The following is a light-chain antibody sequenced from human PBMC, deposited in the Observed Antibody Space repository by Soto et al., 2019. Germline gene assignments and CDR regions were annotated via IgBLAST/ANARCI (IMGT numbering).Light chain of an antibody. J-gene: IGLJ1*01. Sequence: QSALTQPASVSGSPGQSITISCSWTRSDIGSYNYVAWYQQFPGKTPKILIYGVSNRPSGVSSRFSGSKSGNTASLTISGLQAEDEADYYCISYTGSSTSYVFGSGTKVTVL. CDR2: GVS. CDR1: RSDIGSYNY. CDR3: ISYTGSSTSYV. V-gene: IGLV2-14*01.